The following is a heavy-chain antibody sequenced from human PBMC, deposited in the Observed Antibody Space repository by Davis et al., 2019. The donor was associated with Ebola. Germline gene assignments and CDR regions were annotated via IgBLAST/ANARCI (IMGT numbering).Heavy chain of an antibody. CDR1: GFTVSSNY. D-gene: IGHD5-12*01. CDR3: ARWGDIVATTKYGMDV. Sequence: PGGSLRLSCAASGFTVSSNYMSWVRQAPGKGLEWVSVIYSGGSTYYADSVKGRFTISRDNSKNTLYLQMNSLRAEDTAVYYCARWGDIVATTKYGMDVWGQGTTVTVSS. V-gene: IGHV3-53*01. CDR2: IYSGGST. J-gene: IGHJ6*02.